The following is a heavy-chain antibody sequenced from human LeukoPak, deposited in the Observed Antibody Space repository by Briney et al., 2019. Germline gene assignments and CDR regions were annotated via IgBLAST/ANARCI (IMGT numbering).Heavy chain of an antibody. D-gene: IGHD3-10*01. CDR3: ARHFYGSGSRFGSSYYYYGMDV. CDR1: GGSISSGGYY. J-gene: IGHJ6*02. Sequence: SETLSLTCTVSGGSISSGGYYWSWIRQPPGKGLEWIGYIYHSGSTYYNPSLKSRVTISVDRSKNQFSLKLSSVTAADTAVYYCARHFYGSGSRFGSSYYYYGMDVWGQGTTVTVSS. CDR2: IYHSGST. V-gene: IGHV4-30-2*01.